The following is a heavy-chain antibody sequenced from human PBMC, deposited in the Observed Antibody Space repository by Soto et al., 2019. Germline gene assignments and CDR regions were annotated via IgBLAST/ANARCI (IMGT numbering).Heavy chain of an antibody. CDR3: ARGALAGGQTWFDP. CDR1: GYTFTGYY. V-gene: IGHV1-2*02. J-gene: IGHJ5*02. CDR2: INPKSGDT. D-gene: IGHD6-19*01. Sequence: QVQVVQSGAEVKKPGASVKVSCKASGYTFTGYYIHWVRQAPGQGLEWMGWINPKSGDTNFAQKFQGRVTLTRDTSFSTAYMELSRLRSDATAVYYCARGALAGGQTWFDPWGQGTLVTVSS.